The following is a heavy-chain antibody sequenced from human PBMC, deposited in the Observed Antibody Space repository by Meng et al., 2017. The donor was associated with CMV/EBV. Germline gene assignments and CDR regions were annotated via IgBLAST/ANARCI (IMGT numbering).Heavy chain of an antibody. CDR1: GFTVSSNY. J-gene: IGHJ6*02. Sequence: SCAASGFTVSSNYMSWVRQAPGKGLEWVGRIKSKTDGGTTDYAAPVKGRFTISRDDSKNTLYLQMNSLKTEDTAVYYCTTDGDNDFWSGYYFPGMDVWGQGTTVTVSS. CDR3: TTDGDNDFWSGYYFPGMDV. CDR2: IKSKTDGGTT. V-gene: IGHV3-15*01. D-gene: IGHD3-3*01.